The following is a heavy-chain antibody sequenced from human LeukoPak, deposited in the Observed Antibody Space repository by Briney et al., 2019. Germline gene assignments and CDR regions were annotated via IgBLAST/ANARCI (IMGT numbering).Heavy chain of an antibody. D-gene: IGHD3-9*01. CDR1: GYTFTSYG. J-gene: IGHJ4*02. Sequence: ASVKVSCKASGYTFTSYGISWVRQAPGQGLEWMGWISAYNGNTNYAQKLQGRVTMTTDTSTSTAYMELRSLRSDDTAVYSCARGYYDILTGYGYYFDYWGQGTLVTVSS. CDR3: ARGYYDILTGYGYYFDY. V-gene: IGHV1-18*04. CDR2: ISAYNGNT.